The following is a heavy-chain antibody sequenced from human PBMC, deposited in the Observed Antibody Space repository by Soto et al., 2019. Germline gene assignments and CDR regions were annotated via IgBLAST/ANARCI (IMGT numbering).Heavy chain of an antibody. CDR1: GVRFSDYY. J-gene: IGHJ4*02. CDR2: TRNKANSYAA. V-gene: IGHV3-72*01. CDR3: ARDTGGSYDF. D-gene: IGHD1-26*01. Sequence: GWSLRLSCAASGVRFSDYYMDWVRQLPGMGLEWVGRTRNKANSYAAEYAPSVRGRFTISRHDSEDSMFLQLNSLKTEDTAVYYCARDTGGSYDFWGQGALVTVSS.